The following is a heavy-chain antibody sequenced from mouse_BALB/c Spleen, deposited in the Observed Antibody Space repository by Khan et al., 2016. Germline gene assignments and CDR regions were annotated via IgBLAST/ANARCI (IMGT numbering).Heavy chain of an antibody. Sequence: QVQLKESGVEMVRPGSSVKISCKASGYVFSIYWMNWVKQRPGQGLEWIGQIYPGDDDINYDGNFKGKVTLTADKSSSTVYMQLSSLTSEDSAVYFCASSRYGNFAPYALDYWGQGTSVTVSS. V-gene: IGHV1-80*01. D-gene: IGHD2-1*01. J-gene: IGHJ4*01. CDR1: GYVFSIYW. CDR2: IYPGDDDI. CDR3: ASSRYGNFAPYALDY.